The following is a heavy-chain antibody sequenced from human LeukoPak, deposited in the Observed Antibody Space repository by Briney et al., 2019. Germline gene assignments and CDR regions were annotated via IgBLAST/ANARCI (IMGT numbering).Heavy chain of an antibody. V-gene: IGHV3-11*01. J-gene: IGHJ4*02. CDR1: GFTFSNAW. CDR3: ARETNMVPGDY. Sequence: PGGSLRLSCAASGFTFSNAWMSWVRQAPGKGLEWVSYISSSGSTIYYADSVKGRFTISRDNAKNSLYLQMNSLRAEDTAVYYCARETNMVPGDYWGQGTLVTVSS. D-gene: IGHD3-10*01. CDR2: ISSSGSTI.